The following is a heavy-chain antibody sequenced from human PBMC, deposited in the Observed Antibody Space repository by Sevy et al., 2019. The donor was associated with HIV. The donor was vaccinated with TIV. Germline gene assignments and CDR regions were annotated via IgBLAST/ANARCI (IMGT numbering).Heavy chain of an antibody. CDR2: FEPEDAET. CDR1: GYTLSQLS. V-gene: IGHV1-24*01. J-gene: IGHJ4*02. Sequence: ASVKVSCKVSGYTLSQLSLHWVRQAPGKGLEWMGSFEPEDAETIYAQKFQGRVTMTEGRSTDTAYMELSSLRSEDTAVYFCATTKDYYDSSGSPFDYWGQGTLVTVSS. CDR3: ATTKDYYDSSGSPFDY. D-gene: IGHD3-22*01.